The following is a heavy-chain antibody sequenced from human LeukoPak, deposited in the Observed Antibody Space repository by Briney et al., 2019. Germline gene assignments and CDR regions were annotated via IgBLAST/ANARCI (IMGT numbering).Heavy chain of an antibody. D-gene: IGHD1-26*01. Sequence: PSETLSLTCAVYGGSFSGYYWSWIRQPPGKGLEWIGTIYYSGSTYYNPSLKSRVTISVDTSKNQFSLKLSSVTAADTAVYYCARGGGSYWFDPWGQGTLVTVSS. CDR3: ARGGGSYWFDP. V-gene: IGHV4-34*01. CDR2: IYYSGST. J-gene: IGHJ5*02. CDR1: GGSFSGYY.